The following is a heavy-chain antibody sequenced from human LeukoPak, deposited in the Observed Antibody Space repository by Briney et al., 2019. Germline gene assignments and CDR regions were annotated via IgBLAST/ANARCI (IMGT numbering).Heavy chain of an antibody. CDR3: AKIADTAMVDY. CDR1: GFIFTGYF. D-gene: IGHD5-18*01. CDR2: ISGSGGST. J-gene: IGHJ4*02. Sequence: GGSLRLSCAASGFIFTGYFMSWVRQAPGKGLEWVSAISGSGGSTYYADSVKGRFTISRDNSKNTLYLQMNSLRAEDTAVYYCAKIADTAMVDYWGQGTLVTVSS. V-gene: IGHV3-23*01.